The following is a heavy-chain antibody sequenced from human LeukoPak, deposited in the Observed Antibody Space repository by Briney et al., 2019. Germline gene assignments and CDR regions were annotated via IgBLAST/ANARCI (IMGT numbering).Heavy chain of an antibody. D-gene: IGHD4-17*01. CDR3: ARARDYGDYADDALDI. Sequence: GGSLRLSCAASGFTVSSNYMSWVRQAPGKGLEWVSVIYSGGSTYYADSVKGRFTISRHNSKNTLYLQMNSLRAEDTAVYYCARARDYGDYADDALDIWGQGTMVTVSS. V-gene: IGHV3-53*04. CDR2: IYSGGST. CDR1: GFTVSSNY. J-gene: IGHJ3*02.